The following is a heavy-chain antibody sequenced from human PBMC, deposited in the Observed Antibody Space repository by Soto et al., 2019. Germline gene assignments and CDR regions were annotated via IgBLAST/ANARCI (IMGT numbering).Heavy chain of an antibody. Sequence: GGSLRLSCAASGFTFSSYGMHWVRQAPGKGLEWVAVIWYDGSNKYYADSVKGRFTISRDNSKNTLYLQMNSLRAEDTAVYYCARDGQQLHPGYFQHWGQGTLVTVSS. CDR2: IWYDGSNK. CDR3: ARDGQQLHPGYFQH. CDR1: GFTFSSYG. V-gene: IGHV3-33*01. J-gene: IGHJ1*01. D-gene: IGHD6-13*01.